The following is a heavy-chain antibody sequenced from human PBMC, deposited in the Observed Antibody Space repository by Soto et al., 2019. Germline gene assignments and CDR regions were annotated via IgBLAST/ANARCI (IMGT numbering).Heavy chain of an antibody. J-gene: IGHJ4*02. Sequence: QVQLVQSGAEVKEPGSSVKVSCKASGGTFSTYSISWVRQAPGQGLEWMGMIIPMFGTPDYAQKSQGRVTITADESTSTVYMELSSLRSEDTAVYYCAREGGAYSSGWSYFDYWGQGTLVTVSS. V-gene: IGHV1-69*18. CDR3: AREGGAYSSGWSYFDY. CDR2: IIPMFGTP. D-gene: IGHD6-19*01. CDR1: GGTFSTYS.